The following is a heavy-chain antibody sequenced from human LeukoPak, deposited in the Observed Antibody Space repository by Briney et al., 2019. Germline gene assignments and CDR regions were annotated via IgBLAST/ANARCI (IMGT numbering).Heavy chain of an antibody. CDR2: IHHSGST. Sequence: SETLSLTCTVSGGSISSGDYYWTWIRQPPGKGLEWIGNIHHSGSTLYNPSLMSRVTISVDTSKNHFSLKLSSVTAADTAVYYCAGRGFALAFWGQGTTVTVSS. J-gene: IGHJ3*01. V-gene: IGHV4-30-4*01. D-gene: IGHD5-12*01. CDR1: GGSISSGDYY. CDR3: AGRGFALAF.